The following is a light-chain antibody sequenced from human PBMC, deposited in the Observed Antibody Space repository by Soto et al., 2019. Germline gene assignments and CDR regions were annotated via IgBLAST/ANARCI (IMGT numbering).Light chain of an antibody. J-gene: IGKJ3*01. CDR1: QTINNN. CDR2: GAS. Sequence: ETVMTQSPATLSVSPGEGATLSCRASQTINNNLAWYQQKPGQAPRLLIYGASRRATGVPARFSGSGSGTEFTLTISSLQSEDFAVYHCQQYNNWPPFTFGPGTKVDIK. CDR3: QQYNNWPPFT. V-gene: IGKV3-15*01.